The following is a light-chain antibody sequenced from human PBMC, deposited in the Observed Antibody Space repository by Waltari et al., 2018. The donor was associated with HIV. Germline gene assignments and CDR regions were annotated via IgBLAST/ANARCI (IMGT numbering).Light chain of an antibody. J-gene: IGKJ4*01. V-gene: IGKV3-15*01. CDR2: GAS. CDR1: QSVSSN. Sequence: EIVMTQSPATLSVSPGERATLTCRASQSVSSNLPWYQQKPGQAPRLRIYGASTRATGIPARFSGSGSGTEFTLTISSLQSEDFAVYYCQQYNNWPPLTFGGGTKVEIK. CDR3: QQYNNWPPLT.